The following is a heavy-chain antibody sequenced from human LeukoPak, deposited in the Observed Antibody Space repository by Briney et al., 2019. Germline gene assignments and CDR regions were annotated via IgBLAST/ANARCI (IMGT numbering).Heavy chain of an antibody. V-gene: IGHV4-59*01. D-gene: IGHD3-22*01. J-gene: IGHJ6*02. CDR3: ARGGYYYDSSGYYPSYYYYGMDV. CDR2: IYYSGST. Sequence: KASETLSLTCTVSGGSISSYYWSWIRQPPGKGLECIGYIYYSGSTNYNPSLKSRVTISVDTSKNQFSLKLSSVTAADTAVYYCARGGYYYDSSGYYPSYYYYGMDVWGQGTTVTVSS. CDR1: GGSISSYY.